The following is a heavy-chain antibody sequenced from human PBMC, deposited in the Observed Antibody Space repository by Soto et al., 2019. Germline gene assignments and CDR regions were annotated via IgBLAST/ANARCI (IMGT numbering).Heavy chain of an antibody. CDR3: ARSGGRRAAAISEYNWFDP. J-gene: IGHJ5*02. D-gene: IGHD6-13*01. Sequence: QVQLVQSGAEVKKPGASVKVSCKASGYTFTSYGISWVRQAPGQGLEWMGWISAYNGNTNYAQKRQGRVTMTTDTSTSTAYMELRSLRSDDTAVYYCARSGGRRAAAISEYNWFDPCGQGTLVTVSS. CDR1: GYTFTSYG. V-gene: IGHV1-18*01. CDR2: ISAYNGNT.